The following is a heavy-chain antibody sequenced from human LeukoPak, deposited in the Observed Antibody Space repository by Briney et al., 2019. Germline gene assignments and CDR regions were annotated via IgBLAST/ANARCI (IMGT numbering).Heavy chain of an antibody. Sequence: SETPSLTCTVSGGSISTYYWNWIRQPPGKGLEWIGYIYHSGSTNYNPSLQSRVTISVDTSKNQFSLNLNSVTAADTAVYYCARGGAARLHFQNWGQGTLVTVSS. CDR3: ARGGAARLHFQN. CDR2: IYHSGST. CDR1: GGSISTYY. V-gene: IGHV4-59*01. D-gene: IGHD6-6*01. J-gene: IGHJ1*01.